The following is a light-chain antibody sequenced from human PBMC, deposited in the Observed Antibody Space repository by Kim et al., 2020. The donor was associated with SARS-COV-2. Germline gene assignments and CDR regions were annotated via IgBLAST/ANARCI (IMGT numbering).Light chain of an antibody. V-gene: IGKV3-20*01. CDR1: QSVRSF. CDR3: QQYVASPLT. CDR2: GAT. J-gene: IGKJ2*01. Sequence: LSPGERSTLCCMASQSVRSFLAWYQQKPGQAPRLLIYGATSRATGIADRFSGRGSGTVFTLTISRLEPEDFAVYYCQQYVASPLTFGQGTKLEI.